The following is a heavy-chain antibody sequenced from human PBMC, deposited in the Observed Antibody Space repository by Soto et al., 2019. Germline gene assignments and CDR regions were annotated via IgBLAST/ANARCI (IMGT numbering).Heavy chain of an antibody. J-gene: IGHJ4*02. CDR1: EGTFNSYA. V-gene: IGHV1-69*01. D-gene: IGHD6-13*01. Sequence: QAQVVQSGAEVRKPGSSVKLSCKASEGTFNSYAIAWVRQAPGQGLEWMGGIVPYYNTLNYAQKFQDRVTITADDSTNTVYMELSSLRSDDTAVYFCASGASLWYPYFFDSWAQGTLDTVSS. CDR2: IVPYYNTL. CDR3: ASGASLWYPYFFDS.